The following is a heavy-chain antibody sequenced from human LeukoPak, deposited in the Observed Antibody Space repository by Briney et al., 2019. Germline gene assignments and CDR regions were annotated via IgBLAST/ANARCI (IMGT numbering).Heavy chain of an antibody. Sequence: SETLSLTYTVSGGSISSPNYYWGWIRQPPGKGLEWIGSIYYSGGTYYNPSLKSRVTISVNTSKNQFSLRLSSVTAADTAVYFCARGPYSYDSSGAFDIWGQGTMVTVSS. V-gene: IGHV4-39*07. CDR3: ARGPYSYDSSGAFDI. D-gene: IGHD3-22*01. J-gene: IGHJ3*02. CDR1: GGSISSPNYY. CDR2: IYYSGGT.